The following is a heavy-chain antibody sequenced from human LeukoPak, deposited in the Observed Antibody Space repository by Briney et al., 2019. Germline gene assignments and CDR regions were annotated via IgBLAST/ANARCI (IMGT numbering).Heavy chain of an antibody. J-gene: IGHJ4*02. V-gene: IGHV4-39*07. CDR2: IYYSGST. Sequence: SETLSLTCTVSGGSISSSSYYWGWIRQPPGKGLEWIGSIYYSGSTYYNPSLKSRVTISVDTSKNQFSLTLSSLTAADTAVYYCARVAGYSDYSPPGSVDYWGQGTLVTVSS. CDR1: GGSISSSSYY. CDR3: ARVAGYSDYSPPGSVDY. D-gene: IGHD5-12*01.